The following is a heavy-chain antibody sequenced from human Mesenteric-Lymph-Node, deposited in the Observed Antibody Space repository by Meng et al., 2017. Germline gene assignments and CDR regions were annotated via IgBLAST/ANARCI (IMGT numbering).Heavy chain of an antibody. Sequence: GESLKISCAASGFTFSSYWMSWVRQAPGKGLEWVANIKQDGSEKYYVDSVKGRFTISRDNAKNSVFLLMNSVGAEGTAVYYCARQELRSGPGNDYWGQGTLVTVSS. J-gene: IGHJ4*02. D-gene: IGHD1-7*01. V-gene: IGHV3-7*01. CDR2: IKQDGSEK. CDR3: ARQELRSGPGNDY. CDR1: GFTFSSYW.